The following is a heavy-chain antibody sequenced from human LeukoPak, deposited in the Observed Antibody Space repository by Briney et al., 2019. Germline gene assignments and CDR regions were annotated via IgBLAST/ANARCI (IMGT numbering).Heavy chain of an antibody. CDR1: SEALSVEN. J-gene: IGHJ4*02. Sequence: SVTQCLTCTVSSEALSVENGTWFRQPPGKGKKWIAYIYSSGSTNYNPSLKSRVTISVDTAKNQFSLKLSSVTAADTAVYYCARMVIAAAAHYSDYWGQGTLVTVSA. CDR3: ARMVIAAAAHYSDY. V-gene: IGHV4-4*09. CDR2: IYSSGST. D-gene: IGHD6-13*01.